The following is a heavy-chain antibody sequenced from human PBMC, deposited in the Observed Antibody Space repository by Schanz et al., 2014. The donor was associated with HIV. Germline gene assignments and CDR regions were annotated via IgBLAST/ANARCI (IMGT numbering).Heavy chain of an antibody. J-gene: IGHJ4*02. Sequence: QVQLVESGGGVVQPGRSLRLSCAASGFSFSTYDMHWVRQAPGKGLEWVTFTWHDGSNEYYADSVKGRFTISRDNSKNTLDLQMNNLKPEDTAVYYCAKAGLFFGQLWLGFFDYWGQGTLVTVSS. CDR1: GFSFSTYD. D-gene: IGHD3-10*01. CDR2: TWHDGSNE. CDR3: AKAGLFFGQLWLGFFDY. V-gene: IGHV3-33*06.